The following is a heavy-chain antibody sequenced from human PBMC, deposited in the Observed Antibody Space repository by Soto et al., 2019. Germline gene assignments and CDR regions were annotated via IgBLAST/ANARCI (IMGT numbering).Heavy chain of an antibody. CDR3: ARGLATLPVFAFDI. J-gene: IGHJ3*02. D-gene: IGHD1-1*01. Sequence: SGPTLVNPTQTLTLTCTLSGISLSTSGVGLGWIRQTPGKALEWLALVYWNDDKHYSPSLKSRLTITKDTSKNQAILTMTNMDPVDTATYYCARGLATLPVFAFDIWGQGTVVTVSS. CDR1: GISLSTSGVG. V-gene: IGHV2-5*01. CDR2: VYWNDDK.